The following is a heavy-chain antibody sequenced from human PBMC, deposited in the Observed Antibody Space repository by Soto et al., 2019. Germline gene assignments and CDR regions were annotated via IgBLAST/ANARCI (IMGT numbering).Heavy chain of an antibody. V-gene: IGHV3-30*18. CDR1: GFTFSGYG. CDR3: AKPESSGWYLGGFDY. D-gene: IGHD6-19*01. Sequence: PGGSLRLSCAASGFTFSGYGMHWVRQAPGKGLEWVAVISYEGNDRYYADSVKGRFTISRDNSKNTLFLLMSSLRAEDTAVYYCAKPESSGWYLGGFDYWGPGTLVTVSS. CDR2: ISYEGNDR. J-gene: IGHJ4*02.